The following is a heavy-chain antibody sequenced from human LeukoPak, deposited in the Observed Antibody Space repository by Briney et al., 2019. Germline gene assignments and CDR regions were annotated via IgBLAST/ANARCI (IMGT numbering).Heavy chain of an antibody. CDR3: ARTRLPCDC. CDR2: INQDGSEK. V-gene: IGHV3-7*01. Sequence: GGSLRLSCAASGFTLRSYWMTWVRQAPGKGLEWVASINQDGSEKNYVDSVKGRFTISRDNAENSLYLQMNSLRDEDTAVYYCARTRLPCDCWGQGTLVTVSS. CDR1: GFTLRSYW. D-gene: IGHD2-15*01. J-gene: IGHJ4*02.